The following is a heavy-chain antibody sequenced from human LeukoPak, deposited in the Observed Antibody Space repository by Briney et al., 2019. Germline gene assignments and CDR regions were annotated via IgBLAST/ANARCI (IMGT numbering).Heavy chain of an antibody. Sequence: QSGGSLRLSCAASGFTFSSYGMHWVRQAPGKGLEWVAVISYDGSNKYYADSVKGRFTISRDNSKNTLYLQMNSLRAEDTAVYYCAKDLAGSNWYSPHFDYWGQGTLVTVSS. V-gene: IGHV3-30*18. D-gene: IGHD6-13*01. J-gene: IGHJ4*02. CDR1: GFTFSSYG. CDR2: ISYDGSNK. CDR3: AKDLAGSNWYSPHFDY.